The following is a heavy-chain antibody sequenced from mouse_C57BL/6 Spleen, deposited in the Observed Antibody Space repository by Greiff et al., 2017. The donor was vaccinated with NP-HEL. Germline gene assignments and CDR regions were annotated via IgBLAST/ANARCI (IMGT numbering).Heavy chain of an antibody. J-gene: IGHJ1*03. CDR3: ARDDYYGSSKDWYFDV. CDR2: IYIGNGYT. CDR1: GYTFTSYG. D-gene: IGHD1-1*01. V-gene: IGHV1-58*01. Sequence: DVQLQESGAELVRPGSSVKMSCKTSGYTFTSYGINWVKQRPGQGLEWIGYIYIGNGYTEYNEKFKGKATLTSDTSSSTAYMQLSSLTSEDSAIYFCARDDYYGSSKDWYFDVWGTGTTVTVSS.